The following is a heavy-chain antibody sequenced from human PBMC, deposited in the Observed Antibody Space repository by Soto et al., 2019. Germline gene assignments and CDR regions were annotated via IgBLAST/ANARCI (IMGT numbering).Heavy chain of an antibody. V-gene: IGHV3-21*01. CDR2: ISSSSSYI. CDR3: ARVYSGYDFVSY. D-gene: IGHD5-12*01. Sequence: VGSLRLSCAASGFTFSSYSMNWVRQAPGKGLEWVSSISSSSSYIYYADSVKGRFTISRDNAKNSLYLQMNSLRAEDTAVYYCARVYSGYDFVSYWGQGTLVTVSS. J-gene: IGHJ4*02. CDR1: GFTFSSYS.